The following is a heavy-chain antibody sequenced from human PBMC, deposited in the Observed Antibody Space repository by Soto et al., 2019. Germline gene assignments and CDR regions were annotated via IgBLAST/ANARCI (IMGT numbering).Heavy chain of an antibody. Sequence: EVQLVESGGGLVQPGGSLRLSCAASGFTFSSYYINWVRQAPGKGLVWVARITSDGSSTTYADSVKGRFTISRDNAKNTLYLQMNSLRAEDTAVYSCARERGGGFGDVWGQGTTVTVSS. D-gene: IGHD3-10*01. CDR1: GFTFSSYY. J-gene: IGHJ6*02. CDR3: ARERGGGFGDV. V-gene: IGHV3-74*01. CDR2: ITSDGSST.